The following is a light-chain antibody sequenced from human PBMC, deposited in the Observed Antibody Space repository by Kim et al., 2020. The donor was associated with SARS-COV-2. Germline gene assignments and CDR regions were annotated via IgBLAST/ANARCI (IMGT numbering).Light chain of an antibody. CDR1: SSNIGRNY. CDR3: VAWDDTMRGVL. Sequence: GQGVTSPCSGSSSNIGRNYVYWYQQLPGMAPSLLIYRNSQRPSGAPDRFSASKSGTSASLVISGLRSEDEADYYCVAWDDTMRGVLFGGGTQLTVL. J-gene: IGLJ2*01. V-gene: IGLV1-47*01. CDR2: RNS.